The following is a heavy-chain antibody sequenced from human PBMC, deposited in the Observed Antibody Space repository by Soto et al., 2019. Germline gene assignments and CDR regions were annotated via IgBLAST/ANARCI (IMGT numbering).Heavy chain of an antibody. CDR2: MNPNSGNT. CDR1: GYTFTSYD. V-gene: IGHV1-8*01. CDR3: ARSINYYASGDDAFDI. J-gene: IGHJ3*02. Sequence: QVQLVQSGAEVKKPGASVKVSCKASGYTFTSYDINWVRQATGQGLEWMGWMNPNSGNTGYAQKLQGIVTMTRNTSISTAYMELSSLRSEATAVYYCARSINYYASGDDAFDIWGQGTMVTVSS. D-gene: IGHD3-10*01.